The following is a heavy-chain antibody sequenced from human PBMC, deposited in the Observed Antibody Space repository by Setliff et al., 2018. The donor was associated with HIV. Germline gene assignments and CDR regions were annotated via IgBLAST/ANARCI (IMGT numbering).Heavy chain of an antibody. J-gene: IGHJ4*02. D-gene: IGHD2-2*01. V-gene: IGHV1-3*01. Sequence: ASVKVSCKASGYTFASQSHDLHWVRQAPGQRLEWMGWINAGTGNTKYSQKFQGRVTITRDTSASTAYMELSSLRSEDTAVYYCARDGYSVGYCSSTSCYAADFDYWGQGTLVTVSS. CDR1: GYTFASQSHD. CDR2: INAGTGNT. CDR3: ARDGYSVGYCSSTSCYAADFDY.